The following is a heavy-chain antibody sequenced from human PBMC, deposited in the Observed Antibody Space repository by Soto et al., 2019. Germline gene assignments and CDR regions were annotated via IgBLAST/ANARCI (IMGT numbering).Heavy chain of an antibody. CDR1: GYTFTDYW. V-gene: IGHV5-51*01. J-gene: IGHJ6*02. D-gene: IGHD2-2*01. CDR3: ARHISSFRYYYYAMDV. Sequence: PGESLNISGQGSGYTFTDYWIGWVRQLPGKGLEWMGIIYPGDSDTRYSPSFQGHVTITVDKSTNTAYLQWNTLRASDTAMYYCARHISSFRYYYYAMDVWGQGTTVTVSS. CDR2: IYPGDSDT.